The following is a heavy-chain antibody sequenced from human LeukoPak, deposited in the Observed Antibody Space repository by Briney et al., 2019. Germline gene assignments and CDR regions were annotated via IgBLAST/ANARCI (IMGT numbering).Heavy chain of an antibody. CDR1: GFTFSSYS. J-gene: IGHJ5*02. D-gene: IGHD3-10*01. CDR2: ISSSSSYI. Sequence: GGSLRLSCAASGFTFSSYSMNWVRQAPGKGLEWVSSISSSSSYIYYADSVKGRFTISRDNAKNSLYLQMNSLKTEDTAVYYCTIDPDYGSGSRWFDPWGQGTLVTVSS. V-gene: IGHV3-21*03. CDR3: TIDPDYGSGSRWFDP.